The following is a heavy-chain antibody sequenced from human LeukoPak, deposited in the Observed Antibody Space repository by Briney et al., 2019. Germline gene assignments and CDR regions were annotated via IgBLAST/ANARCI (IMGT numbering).Heavy chain of an antibody. D-gene: IGHD3-10*01. V-gene: IGHV3-30*18. CDR1: GFTFSSYG. Sequence: PGGSLRLSCAASGFTFSSYGMHWVRQGPGRGLEWMAVISPDGSGKFYADSVKGRFTISRDNPMNTLFLQMNSLRGDDTAVYYCAKERGAFSSYDYWGQGTLVTVSS. J-gene: IGHJ4*02. CDR2: ISPDGSGK. CDR3: AKERGAFSSYDY.